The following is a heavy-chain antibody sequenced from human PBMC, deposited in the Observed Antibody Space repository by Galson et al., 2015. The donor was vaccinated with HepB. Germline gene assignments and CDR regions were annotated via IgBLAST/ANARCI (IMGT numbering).Heavy chain of an antibody. CDR1: GFTFRTYW. CDR3: AKDFPSLGPSMDV. CDR2: IKEDGSEK. V-gene: IGHV3-7*03. J-gene: IGHJ6*02. Sequence: SGAEVKKPGGSLRLSCAASGFTFRTYWMSWVRQAPGKGLEWVANIKEDGSEKYYVDSVKGRFTVSRDNAKNSLYLQMNSLRAEDTAVYYCAKDFPSLGPSMDVWGQGTTVTVSS.